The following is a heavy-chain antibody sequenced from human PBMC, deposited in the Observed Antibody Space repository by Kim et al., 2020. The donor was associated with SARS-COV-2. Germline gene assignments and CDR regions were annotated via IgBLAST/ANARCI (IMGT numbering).Heavy chain of an antibody. Sequence: GGSLRLSCAASGFTFSNAWMSWVRQAPGKGLEWVGRIKSKTDGGTTDYAAPVKGRFTISRDDSKNTLYLQMNSLKTEDTAVYYCTTVLERWLRAWSEDAFDIWGQGTMVTVSS. J-gene: IGHJ3*02. CDR2: IKSKTDGGTT. CDR1: GFTFSNAW. CDR3: TTVLERWLRAWSEDAFDI. V-gene: IGHV3-15*01. D-gene: IGHD5-12*01.